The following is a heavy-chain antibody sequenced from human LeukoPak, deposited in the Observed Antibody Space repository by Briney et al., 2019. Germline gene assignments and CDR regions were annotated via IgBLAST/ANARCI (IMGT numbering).Heavy chain of an antibody. CDR2: FDPEDGET. V-gene: IGHV1-24*01. CDR1: GYTLTELS. D-gene: IGHD3-3*01. Sequence: ASVKVSCKVSGYTLTELSMHWARQAPGKGLEWMGGFDPEDGETIYAQKFQGRVTMTEDTSTDTAYMELSSLRSEDTAVYYCATLGGPHYDFWSGYQNSDNWFDPWGQGTLVTVSS. J-gene: IGHJ5*02. CDR3: ATLGGPHYDFWSGYQNSDNWFDP.